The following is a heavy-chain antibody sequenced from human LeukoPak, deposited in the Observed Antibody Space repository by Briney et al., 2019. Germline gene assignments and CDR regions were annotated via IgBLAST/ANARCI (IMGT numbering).Heavy chain of an antibody. CDR3: AKTPLDWNYGIPYYFDY. CDR1: GFTFSSYG. Sequence: GSLRLSCAASGFTFSSYGMHWVRQAPGKGLEWVAVISYDGSNKYYADSVKGRFTISRDNSKNTLYLQMNSLRAEDTAVYYCAKTPLDWNYGIPYYFDYWGQGTLVTVSS. J-gene: IGHJ4*02. D-gene: IGHD1-7*01. CDR2: ISYDGSNK. V-gene: IGHV3-30*18.